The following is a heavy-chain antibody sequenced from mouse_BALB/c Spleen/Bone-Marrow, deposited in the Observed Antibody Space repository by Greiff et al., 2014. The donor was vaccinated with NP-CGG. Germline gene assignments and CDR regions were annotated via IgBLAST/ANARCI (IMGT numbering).Heavy chain of an antibody. Sequence: QVQLKESGAELAKPGASVKMSCKASGYTFTDTWIHWIRQRPGQGLEWIGYISPSTGYAEYNQNFKDKATLTVDKSSSTAYMQLSSLTSEDSAVYYCARDYWGQGTTLTVSS. CDR2: ISPSTGYA. V-gene: IGHV1-7*01. CDR3: ARDY. CDR1: GYTFTDTW. J-gene: IGHJ2*01.